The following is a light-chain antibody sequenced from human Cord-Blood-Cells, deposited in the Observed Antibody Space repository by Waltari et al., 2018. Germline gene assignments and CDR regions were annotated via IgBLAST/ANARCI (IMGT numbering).Light chain of an antibody. J-gene: IGKJ4*01. V-gene: IGKV3-15*01. CDR2: GAS. Sequence: EIVMTQSPATLSVSPGERATLSCRASQSVSSNLAWYQKKPGQAPRLLIYGASTRATGIPARFSGSGSGTEFTLTISSLQSEDFAVYYCQQRSNWPLFGGGTKVEIK. CDR3: QQRSNWPL. CDR1: QSVSSN.